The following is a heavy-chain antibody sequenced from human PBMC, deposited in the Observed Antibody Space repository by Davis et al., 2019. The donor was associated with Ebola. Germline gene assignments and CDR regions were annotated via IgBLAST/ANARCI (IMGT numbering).Heavy chain of an antibody. CDR2: IRYEGSNR. Sequence: SCKASGDTFTNYGIDWVRQAPGKGLEWVAFIRYEGSNRYYADSLKGRFTISRDNSKNMLYLQMNSLRTEDTAVYYCAKDRLRLGGGAFDYWGQGTLVTVSS. J-gene: IGHJ4*02. CDR3: AKDRLRLGGGAFDY. D-gene: IGHD3-16*01. CDR1: GDTFTNYG. V-gene: IGHV3-30*02.